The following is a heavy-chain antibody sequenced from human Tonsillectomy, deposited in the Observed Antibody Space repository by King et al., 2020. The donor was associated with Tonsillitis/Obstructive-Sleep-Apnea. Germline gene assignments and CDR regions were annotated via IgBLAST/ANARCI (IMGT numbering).Heavy chain of an antibody. CDR3: ARAPYCSSTSCYTGLDY. Sequence: VQLVESGGGLVKPGGSLRLSCAASGFTFSDYYMTWIRQAPGKGLEWVSYISSSSSYTRYADSVKGRFTISRDNAKNSLYLQMNSLRAEDTAVYYCARAPYCSSTSCYTGLDYWGQGPLVTVSS. CDR1: GFTFSDYY. V-gene: IGHV3-11*05. J-gene: IGHJ4*02. D-gene: IGHD2-2*02. CDR2: ISSSSSYT.